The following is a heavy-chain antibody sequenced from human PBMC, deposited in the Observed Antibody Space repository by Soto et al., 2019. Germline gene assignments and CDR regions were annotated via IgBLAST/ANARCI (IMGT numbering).Heavy chain of an antibody. D-gene: IGHD2-2*01. CDR3: ARMGVVVPAAGQIYYYGMDV. Sequence: GASVKVSCKASGGTFSSYAISWVRQAPGQGLEWMGGIIPIFGTANYAQKFQGRVTITADESTSTAYMELSSLRSDDTAVYYCARMGVVVPAAGQIYYYGMDVWGQGTTGTVSS. CDR1: GGTFSSYA. J-gene: IGHJ6*02. V-gene: IGHV1-69*13. CDR2: IIPIFGTA.